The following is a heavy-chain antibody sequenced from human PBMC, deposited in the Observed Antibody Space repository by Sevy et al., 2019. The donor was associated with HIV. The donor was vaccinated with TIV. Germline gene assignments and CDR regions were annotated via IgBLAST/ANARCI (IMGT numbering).Heavy chain of an antibody. J-gene: IGHJ3*02. CDR3: AKEGYRLPGADAIDI. Sequence: GGSLRLSCAASGFTFSYYAMTWVRQAPGKGLEWVSAISGSGGKTYYAESVKGRFTISRDNSRSTLYLQINSLRAEDTAIYLCAKEGYRLPGADAIDIWGQGTMVTVSS. V-gene: IGHV3-23*01. CDR2: ISGSGGKT. CDR1: GFTFSYYA. D-gene: IGHD3-16*01.